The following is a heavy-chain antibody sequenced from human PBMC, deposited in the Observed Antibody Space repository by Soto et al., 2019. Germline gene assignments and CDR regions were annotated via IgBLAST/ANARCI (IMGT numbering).Heavy chain of an antibody. J-gene: IGHJ5*02. CDR3: AKGWNGNWFDP. CDR2: ISYDGSNK. D-gene: IGHD1-1*01. CDR1: GYFFNDYH. V-gene: IGHV3-30*18. Sequence: SCKTSGYFFNDYHMHWVRQAPGKGLEWVAVISYDGSNKYYADSVKGRFTISRDNSKNTLYLQMNSLRAEDTAVYYCAKGWNGNWFDPWGQGTLVTVSS.